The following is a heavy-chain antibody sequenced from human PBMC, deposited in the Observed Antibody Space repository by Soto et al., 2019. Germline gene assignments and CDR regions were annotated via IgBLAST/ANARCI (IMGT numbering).Heavy chain of an antibody. D-gene: IGHD2-2*01. CDR2: INSDGTTT. CDR1: GFTFSNTW. V-gene: IGHV3-74*01. CDR3: ATEGSYAQQV. J-gene: IGHJ6*02. Sequence: GGSLRLSCAASGFTFSNTWMHWVRQAPGKGLVLVSHINSDGTTTTYADSVKGRFTISRDNAMNTVHLQMNRLRAEDTAVYYCATEGSYAQQVWGQGTTVTVSS.